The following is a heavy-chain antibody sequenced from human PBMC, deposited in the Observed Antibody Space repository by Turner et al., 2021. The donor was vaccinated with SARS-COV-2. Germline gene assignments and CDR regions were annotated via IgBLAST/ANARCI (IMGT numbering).Heavy chain of an antibody. D-gene: IGHD4-4*01. CDR3: AKQLGLYSNPMYYFDY. Sequence: QVQLVESGGGVVQPGRSLSLSCAASGFTFSSYGMHWVRQAPGKGLEWVAVISYDGNNKYYADSVKGRFTISRDNSKNTLYLQMNSLRAEDTAVYYCAKQLGLYSNPMYYFDYWGQGTLVTVSS. J-gene: IGHJ4*02. CDR2: ISYDGNNK. V-gene: IGHV3-30*18. CDR1: GFTFSSYG.